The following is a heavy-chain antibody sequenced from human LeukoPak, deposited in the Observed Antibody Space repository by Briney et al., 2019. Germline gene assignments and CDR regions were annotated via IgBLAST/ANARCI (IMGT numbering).Heavy chain of an antibody. J-gene: IGHJ5*02. CDR3: ASLRYYGSGSAPS. CDR1: GYTFTGYY. Sequence: GSVKVSCKASGYTFTGYYMHWVRQAPGQGLEWMGWINPNSGGTNYAQKFQGRVTMTRDTSISTAYMELSRLRSDDTAVYYCASLRYYGSGSAPSWGQGTLVTVSS. V-gene: IGHV1-2*02. D-gene: IGHD3-10*01. CDR2: INPNSGGT.